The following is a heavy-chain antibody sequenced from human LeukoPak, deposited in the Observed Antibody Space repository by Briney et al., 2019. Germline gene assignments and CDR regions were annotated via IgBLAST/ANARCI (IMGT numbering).Heavy chain of an antibody. J-gene: IGHJ5*02. V-gene: IGHV1-8*01. CDR1: GYTFIRCD. D-gene: IGHD2-15*01. CDR2: MNPNTGNS. Sequence: ASVRVSCKTSGYTFIRCDINWVRQATGQGFEWMGWMNPNTGNSFFAQKFQGRVAMTRDTSISTAYMVLTSLTSEDTAVYYCARGQVGYCGTSSCYFDPWGQGTLVTVSS. CDR3: ARGQVGYCGTSSCYFDP.